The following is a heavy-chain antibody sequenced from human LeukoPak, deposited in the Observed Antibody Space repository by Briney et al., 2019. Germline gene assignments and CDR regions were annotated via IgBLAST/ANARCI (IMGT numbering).Heavy chain of an antibody. CDR3: AREGRPYCAGDF. CDR1: GDSISSSNW. V-gene: IGHV4-4*02. Sequence: PSETLSLTCAVSGDSISSSNWWSWVRQPPGKGLEWIGEVSQSGITNYNPSLKSRVSMSIDKSKNQLSLKLNSVTAADTAVYYCAREGRPYCAGDFWGKGTLVTVSS. J-gene: IGHJ4*02. D-gene: IGHD1-1*01. CDR2: VSQSGIT.